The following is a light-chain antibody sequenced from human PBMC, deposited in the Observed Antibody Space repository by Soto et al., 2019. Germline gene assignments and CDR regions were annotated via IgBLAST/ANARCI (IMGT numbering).Light chain of an antibody. V-gene: IGLV1-44*01. CDR3: AAWDDSLNGVV. J-gene: IGLJ2*01. Sequence: QPVLTQPPSASGTPGQRVTISCSGSSSNIGSNTVNWYQQLPGTAPKLLIYSNNQRPSGVPDRFSGSKSGTSASLAISGLQSEDEAVYYCAAWDDSLNGVVFGGGTKVTVL. CDR1: SSNIGSNT. CDR2: SNN.